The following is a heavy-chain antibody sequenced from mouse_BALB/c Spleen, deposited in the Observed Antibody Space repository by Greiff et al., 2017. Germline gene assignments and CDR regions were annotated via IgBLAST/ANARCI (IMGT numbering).Heavy chain of an antibody. D-gene: IGHD2-14*01. J-gene: IGHJ3*01. CDR1: GYTFSSYW. Sequence: VQLQQSGAELMKPGASVKISCKATGYTFSSYWIEWVKQRPGHGLEWIGEILPGSGSTNYNEKFKGKATFTADTSSNTAYMQLSSLTSEDSAVYYCADRSRGFDYWGQGTLVTVSA. CDR3: ADRSRGFDY. CDR2: ILPGSGST. V-gene: IGHV1-9*01.